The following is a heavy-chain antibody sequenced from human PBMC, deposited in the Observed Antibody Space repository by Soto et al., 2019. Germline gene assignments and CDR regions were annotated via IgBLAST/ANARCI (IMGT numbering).Heavy chain of an antibody. Sequence: QVQLQESGPGLLKPSGTLYLTCAVSGGSISPTTWWNWVRQPPGMGLEWIAEVNDSGNTHSKPSLKSRVTISVDRSNNQFSLKLSSVTAADTAVYYCAYSTGGPAGSWWFDPWAHGVLVTVSS. CDR3: AYSTGGPAGSWWFDP. CDR1: GGSISPTTW. CDR2: VNDSGNT. V-gene: IGHV4-4*02. J-gene: IGHJ5*02. D-gene: IGHD2-2*01.